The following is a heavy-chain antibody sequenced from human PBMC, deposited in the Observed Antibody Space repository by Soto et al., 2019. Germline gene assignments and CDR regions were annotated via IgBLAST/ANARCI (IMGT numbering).Heavy chain of an antibody. J-gene: IGHJ1*01. D-gene: IGHD5-12*01. CDR1: GVSFSSFG. CDR3: AREGSGYNL. CDR2: IIPVFGRP. Sequence: SVKVSCKASGVSFSSFGISWVRQAPGQGLEWMGGIIPVFGRPNYAQRFRGRLTITADESTNTVYLELIDLRSEDTAVYYCAREGSGYNLWGQGTQVTVSS. V-gene: IGHV1-69*13.